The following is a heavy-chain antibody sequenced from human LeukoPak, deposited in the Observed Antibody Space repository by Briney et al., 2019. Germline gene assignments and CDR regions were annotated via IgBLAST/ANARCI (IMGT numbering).Heavy chain of an antibody. V-gene: IGHV5-51*01. CDR2: IYPGDSDT. CDR1: GYSFTSYW. D-gene: IGHD2-21*02. CDR3: VRQPYCGGDCYFYDY. Sequence: GESLKTSCKGSGYSFTSYWIGWVRQMPGKGLEWMGIIYPGDSDTRYSPSFQGQVTISADKSISTAYLQWSSLKASDTAMYYCVRQPYCGGDCYFYDYWGQGTLVTVSS. J-gene: IGHJ4*02.